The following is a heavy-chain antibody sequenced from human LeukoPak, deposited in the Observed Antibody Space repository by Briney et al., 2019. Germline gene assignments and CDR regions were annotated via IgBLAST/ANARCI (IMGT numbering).Heavy chain of an antibody. CDR3: ASSITMIVVAGRAFDY. Sequence: SVKVSCKASGGTFSSYAISWVRQAPGQGLEWMGGIIPIFGTANYAQKFQGRVTITTDESTSTAYMELSSLRSEDKAVYYCASSITMIVVAGRAFDYWGQGTLVTVSS. J-gene: IGHJ4*02. CDR1: GGTFSSYA. D-gene: IGHD3-22*01. CDR2: IIPIFGTA. V-gene: IGHV1-69*05.